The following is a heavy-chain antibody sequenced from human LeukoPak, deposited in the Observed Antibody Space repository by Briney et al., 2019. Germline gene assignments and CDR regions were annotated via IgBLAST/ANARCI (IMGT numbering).Heavy chain of an antibody. CDR3: AKGLFSAYDKYLDS. D-gene: IGHD5-12*01. V-gene: IGHV3-21*04. CDR1: GFAFESFT. CDR2: ISDTGRDI. Sequence: GGSLRLSCAGSGFAFESFTMTWVRQAPGKGLEWVSLISDTGRDINYADSVRGRFTISRDNTKNSLFLQMDSLRVEDTAIYYCAKGLFSAYDKYLDSWGQGTLVTVSS. J-gene: IGHJ4*02.